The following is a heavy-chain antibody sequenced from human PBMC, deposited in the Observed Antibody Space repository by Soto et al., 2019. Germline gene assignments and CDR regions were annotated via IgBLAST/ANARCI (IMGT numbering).Heavy chain of an antibody. CDR1: GGSVSSGSYY. CDR2: IYYSGST. Sequence: PSETLSLTCTVSGGSVSSGSYYWSWIRQPPGKGLEWIGYIYYSGSTNYNTSLKSRVTISVDTSKNQFSLKLSSVTAADMAVYYFARDRGGVRGVIIDRYYYGMDVWGQGTTVTVSS. D-gene: IGHD3-10*01. CDR3: ARDRGGVRGVIIDRYYYGMDV. V-gene: IGHV4-61*01. J-gene: IGHJ6*02.